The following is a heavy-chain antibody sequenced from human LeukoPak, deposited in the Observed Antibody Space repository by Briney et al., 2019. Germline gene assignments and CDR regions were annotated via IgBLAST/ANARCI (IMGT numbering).Heavy chain of an antibody. CDR3: ARDGNYYGSGNPPLPR. J-gene: IGHJ4*02. CDR1: GGTFSSYA. V-gene: IGHV1-69*01. Sequence: SVKVSCKASGGTFSSYAISWMRQAPGQGLEWMGGIIPIFGTANYAQKFQGRVTITADESTSTAYMELSSLRSEDTAVYYCARDGNYYGSGNPPLPRWGQGTLVTVSS. CDR2: IIPIFGTA. D-gene: IGHD3-10*01.